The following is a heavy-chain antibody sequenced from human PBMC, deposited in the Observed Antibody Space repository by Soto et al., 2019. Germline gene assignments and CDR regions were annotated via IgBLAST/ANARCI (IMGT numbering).Heavy chain of an antibody. CDR3: AKGWGNPLIVGATKIDF. D-gene: IGHD1-26*01. J-gene: IGHJ4*02. V-gene: IGHV3-23*01. CDR2: ISGSGANT. CDR1: GFTLASYG. Sequence: GGSLRLSCAASGFTLASYGMGWVRQAPGKXLAWVSCISGSGANTYYADSVKGRFTISRDNSKNTVFLQMRSLRANDTAVYYCAKGWGNPLIVGATKIDFWGQGTLVTVSS.